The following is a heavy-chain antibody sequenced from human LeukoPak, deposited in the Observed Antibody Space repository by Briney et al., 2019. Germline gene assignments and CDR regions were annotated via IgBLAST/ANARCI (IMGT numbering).Heavy chain of an antibody. D-gene: IGHD2-2*01. CDR3: ARAERYCSRTSCYSDY. CDR1: GFTFSSYE. Sequence: GGSLRLSCAASGFTFSSYEMNWVRQAPGKGLEWVSYISSSGSTIYYADSVKGRFTISRDNAKNSLYLQMNSLRAEDTAVYYCARAERYCSRTSCYSDYWGQGTLVTVSS. V-gene: IGHV3-48*03. J-gene: IGHJ4*02. CDR2: ISSSGSTI.